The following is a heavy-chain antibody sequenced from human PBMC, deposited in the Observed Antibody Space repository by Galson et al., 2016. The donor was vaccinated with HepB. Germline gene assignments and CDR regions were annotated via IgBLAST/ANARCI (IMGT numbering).Heavy chain of an antibody. CDR3: AKVDCGGDCKRFDY. J-gene: IGHJ4*02. V-gene: IGHV3-23*01. CDR2: ITNIGGNT. D-gene: IGHD2-21*02. CDR1: GFTFSSYA. Sequence: SLRLSCAASGFTFSSYAMSWVRQAPGKGLEWVSSITNIGGNTYYADPVKGRFTISRDNSKNTLYLQMSSLRAEDTALYYCAKVDCGGDCKRFDYWGQGTLVTVSS.